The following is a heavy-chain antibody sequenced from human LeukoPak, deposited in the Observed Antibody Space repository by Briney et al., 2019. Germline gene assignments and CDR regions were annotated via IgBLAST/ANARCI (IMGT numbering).Heavy chain of an antibody. Sequence: PSETLSLTCTVSGDSISSYSWSWLRQPPGKGLEWIGYIYYSGSTNYNPSLKSRVTISVDTSKNQFSLKLSSVTAADTAVYYCARSRPPPVGSSVDYWGQGTLVTVSS. CDR3: ARSRPPPVGSSVDY. J-gene: IGHJ4*02. CDR2: IYYSGST. CDR1: GDSISSYS. D-gene: IGHD6-13*01. V-gene: IGHV4-59*01.